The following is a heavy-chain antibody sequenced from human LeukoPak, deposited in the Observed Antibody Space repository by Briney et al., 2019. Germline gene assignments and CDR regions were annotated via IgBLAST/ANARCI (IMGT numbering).Heavy chain of an antibody. D-gene: IGHD3-9*01. Sequence: PSETLSLTCTVSGGSLSSYYWSWLRQPPGKGLEWIGYIYYSGSTNYSPSLKSRITISIDTSRDQFSLKLSSVTAADTAVYYCARATRNTSYYFYFDFWGQGTLVTVSS. CDR3: ARATRNTSYYFYFDF. V-gene: IGHV4-59*01. CDR1: GGSLSSYY. J-gene: IGHJ4*02. CDR2: IYYSGST.